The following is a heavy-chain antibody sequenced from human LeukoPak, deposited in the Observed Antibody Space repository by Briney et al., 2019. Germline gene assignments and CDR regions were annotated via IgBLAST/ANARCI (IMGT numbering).Heavy chain of an antibody. Sequence: ASVKVSCKASGGTFSSYAISWVRQAPGQGLEWMGGIIPIFGTANYAQKLQGRVTMTTDTSTSTAYMELRSLRSDDTAVYYCARDRAYSSGPVGYWGQGTLVTVSS. J-gene: IGHJ4*02. D-gene: IGHD6-19*01. CDR1: GGTFSSYA. CDR3: ARDRAYSSGPVGY. V-gene: IGHV1-69*05. CDR2: IIPIFGTA.